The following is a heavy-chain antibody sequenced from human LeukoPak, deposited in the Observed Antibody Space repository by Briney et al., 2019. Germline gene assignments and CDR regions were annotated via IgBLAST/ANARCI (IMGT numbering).Heavy chain of an antibody. CDR2: ISGSGGST. Sequence: PGGYLRLSCAASGFTCSSYAMSWVRQAPGKGLEWVSAISGSGGSTYYADSVKGRFTISRDNSKNTLYLQMNSLGAEDTAVYYCAKIPRRGGWYPEYFQHWGQGTLVTVSS. CDR1: GFTCSSYA. CDR3: AKIPRRGGWYPEYFQH. D-gene: IGHD6-19*01. V-gene: IGHV3-23*01. J-gene: IGHJ1*01.